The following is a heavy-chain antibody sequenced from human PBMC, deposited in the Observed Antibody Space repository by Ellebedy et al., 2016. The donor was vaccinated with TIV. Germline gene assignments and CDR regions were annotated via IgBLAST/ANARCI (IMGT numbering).Heavy chain of an antibody. CDR2: IWYDGSNK. CDR3: TRVARTSPVY. Sequence: GGSLRLSCAASGFTFSSYGMHWVRQAPGKGLEWVAVIWYDGSNKYYADSVKGRFTISRDNTKNSLFLHLNSLRAEDTAVYYCTRVARTSPVYWGQGTLVTVSS. CDR1: GFTFSSYG. J-gene: IGHJ4*02. V-gene: IGHV3-33*01.